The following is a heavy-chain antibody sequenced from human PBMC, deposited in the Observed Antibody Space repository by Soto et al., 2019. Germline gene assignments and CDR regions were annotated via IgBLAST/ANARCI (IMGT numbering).Heavy chain of an antibody. Sequence: SESLSLTCTVSGGSISSGDYYWSWIRQPPGKGLEWIGYIYYSGSTYYNPSLKSRVTISVDTSKNQFSLKLSSVTAADTAVYYCASNWGVAYCGGDCYPDLSVWGQGTTVTVSS. V-gene: IGHV4-30-4*01. CDR1: GGSISSGDYY. D-gene: IGHD2-21*02. CDR2: IYYSGST. CDR3: ASNWGVAYCGGDCYPDLSV. J-gene: IGHJ6*02.